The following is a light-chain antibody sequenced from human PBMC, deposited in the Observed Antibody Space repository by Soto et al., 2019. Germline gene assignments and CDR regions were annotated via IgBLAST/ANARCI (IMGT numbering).Light chain of an antibody. CDR3: SSYTSSSTYV. Sequence: LTQPPSVSGSPGQSVAISCTGTSSDVGSYNRVSWYQQPPGTAPKLMIYEVSNRPSGVPDRFSGSKSGNTASLTISGLQAEDEADYYCSSYTSSSTYVFGTGTKLTVL. CDR2: EVS. J-gene: IGLJ1*01. CDR1: SSDVGSYNR. V-gene: IGLV2-18*02.